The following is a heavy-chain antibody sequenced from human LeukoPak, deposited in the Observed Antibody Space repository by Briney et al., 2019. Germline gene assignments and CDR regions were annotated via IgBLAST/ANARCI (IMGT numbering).Heavy chain of an antibody. CDR2: ISSSSSYR. CDR1: GITFSSYS. Sequence: GGSLRLSCAASGITFSSYSMNWVRQAPGKGLEWVSSISSSSSYRYYADSVKGRFTISRDNARNSLHLQMNSLRAEDTAVYYCMSYAGRSDDYWGQGTLVTVSS. CDR3: MSYAGRSDDY. J-gene: IGHJ4*02. D-gene: IGHD3-16*01. V-gene: IGHV3-21*01.